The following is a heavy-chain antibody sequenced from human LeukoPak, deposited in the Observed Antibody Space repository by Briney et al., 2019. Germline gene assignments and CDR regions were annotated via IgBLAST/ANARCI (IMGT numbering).Heavy chain of an antibody. V-gene: IGHV3-74*01. J-gene: IGHJ4*02. CDR1: GFTFSSCW. Sequence: GGSLRLSCAASGFTFSSCWMHWVRQGPGKGLVWVSRINTDGSSTSYADSVKGRFTISRDNAKNTLYLQMNSLRAEDTAVYYCARAETDYDFWSGYYTGIDYWGQGTLVTAPS. D-gene: IGHD3-3*01. CDR3: ARAETDYDFWSGYYTGIDY. CDR2: INTDGSST.